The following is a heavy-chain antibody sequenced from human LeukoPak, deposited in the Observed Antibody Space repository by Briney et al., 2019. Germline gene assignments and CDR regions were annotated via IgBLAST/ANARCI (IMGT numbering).Heavy chain of an antibody. CDR1: GGSISSYY. V-gene: IGHV4-59*01. D-gene: IGHD2-2*01. J-gene: IGHJ6*02. CDR2: IYYSGST. Sequence: PSETLSLTCTVSGGSISSYYWSWIRQPPGKGLEWIGYIYYSGSTNYNPSLKSRVTISVDTSKNQFSLKLSSVTAADTAVYYCARGRCSSISCYPPYYYGMDVWGQGTTVTVSS. CDR3: ARGRCSSISCYPPYYYGMDV.